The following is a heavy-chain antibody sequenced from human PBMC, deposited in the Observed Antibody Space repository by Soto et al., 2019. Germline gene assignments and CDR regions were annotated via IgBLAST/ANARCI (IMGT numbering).Heavy chain of an antibody. J-gene: IGHJ4*02. CDR2: IHYSGRT. Sequence: NPSETLSLTCSVSNGSISGFYWTWIRQPPGKILEWIGYIHYSGRTDYNPSLTSRATMSVDTSKNQFSLNLKSITAADTAVYYCVRVGVGIGNHFDSWGRGTLVTVS. CDR3: VRVGVGIGNHFDS. D-gene: IGHD1-26*01. CDR1: NGSISGFY. V-gene: IGHV4-59*12.